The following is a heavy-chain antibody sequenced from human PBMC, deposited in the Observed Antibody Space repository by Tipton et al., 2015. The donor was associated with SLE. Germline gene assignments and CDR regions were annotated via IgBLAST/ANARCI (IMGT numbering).Heavy chain of an antibody. CDR3: ARSFRGSSVVRRAFDI. CDR2: INHSGGT. Sequence: TLSLTCTVSGGSITSGSYYWSWIRQPPGKGLEWIGEINHSGGTNYNPSLKSRVTISVDTSKNQFSLKLSSVTAADTAVYYRARSFRGSSVVRRAFDIWGQGTMVTVSS. CDR1: GGSITSGSYY. J-gene: IGHJ3*02. V-gene: IGHV4-39*07. D-gene: IGHD6-19*01.